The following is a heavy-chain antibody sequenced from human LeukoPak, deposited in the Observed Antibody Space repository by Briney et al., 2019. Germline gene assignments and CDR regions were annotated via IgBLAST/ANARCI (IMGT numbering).Heavy chain of an antibody. CDR2: VKSDGSST. CDR1: GFTFSSYW. CDR3: TRDHGMDV. Sequence: GGSLRLSCAASGFTFSSYWMHWARQVPGKGLVWVSRVKSDGSSTTYADSVKGRFTISRDNAKNTLYLQMNSLRAEDTAVYYCTRDHGMDVWGHGTTVTVSS. V-gene: IGHV3-74*01. J-gene: IGHJ6*02.